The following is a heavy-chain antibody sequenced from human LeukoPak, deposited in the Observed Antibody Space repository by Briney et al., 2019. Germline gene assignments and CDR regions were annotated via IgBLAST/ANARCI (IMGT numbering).Heavy chain of an antibody. CDR2: IRYDGSNK. Sequence: GGSLRLSCAAPGFTFSSYGMHWVRQAPGKGLEWVAFIRYDGSNKYYADSVKGRFTISRDNSENTLYLQMNSLRAEDTAVYYCAKESGDYVSGAFDIWGQGTMVTVSS. CDR3: AKESGDYVSGAFDI. J-gene: IGHJ3*02. CDR1: GFTFSSYG. V-gene: IGHV3-30*02. D-gene: IGHD4-17*01.